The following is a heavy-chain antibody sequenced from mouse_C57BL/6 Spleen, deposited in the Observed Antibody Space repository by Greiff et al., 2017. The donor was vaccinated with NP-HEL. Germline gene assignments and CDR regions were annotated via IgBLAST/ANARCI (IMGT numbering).Heavy chain of an antibody. J-gene: IGHJ2*01. CDR3: ARGTGSGAFDY. D-gene: IGHD3-2*02. CDR2: ISYSGST. Sequence: EVQLQESGPGMVKPSQSLSLTCTVTGYSITSGYDWHWIRHFPGNKLEWMGYISYSGSTNYNPSLKSRISITHDTSKNHFFLKLNSVTTEDTATYYCARGTGSGAFDYWGQGTTLTVSS. CDR1: GYSITSGYD. V-gene: IGHV3-1*01.